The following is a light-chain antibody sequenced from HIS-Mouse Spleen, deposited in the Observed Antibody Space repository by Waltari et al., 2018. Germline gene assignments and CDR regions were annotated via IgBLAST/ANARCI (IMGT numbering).Light chain of an antibody. CDR1: SSDVGSYNL. CDR2: EGS. V-gene: IGLV2-23*01. Sequence: QSALTQPASVSGSPGQSITISCTGTSSDVGSYNLVSCYQQHPGKAPKLMIYEGSKRPSGVSNRFSGSKSGNTASLTISGLQAEDEADYYCCSYAGSREVFGTGTKVTVL. CDR3: CSYAGSREV. J-gene: IGLJ1*01.